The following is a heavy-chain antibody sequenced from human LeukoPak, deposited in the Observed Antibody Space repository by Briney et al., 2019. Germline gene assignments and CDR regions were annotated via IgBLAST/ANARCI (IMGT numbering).Heavy chain of an antibody. CDR1: GCTFTSYY. D-gene: IGHD5-24*01. CDR2: INPSGGST. CDR3: TRDFFNVPGYNSLSFDC. J-gene: IGHJ4*02. Sequence: ASVKVSCKASGCTFTSYYMHWVRQAPGQGLEWMGIINPSGGSTSYAQKFQGRVTMTSDTSTSTVYMELSSLRSEHTAVYSCTRDFFNVPGYNSLSFDCQGQGAVVT. V-gene: IGHV1-46*01.